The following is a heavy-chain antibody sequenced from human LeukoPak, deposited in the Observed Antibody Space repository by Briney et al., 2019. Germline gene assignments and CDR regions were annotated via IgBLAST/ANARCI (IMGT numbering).Heavy chain of an antibody. CDR1: GGSFSGYY. D-gene: IGHD3-22*01. V-gene: IGHV4-34*01. J-gene: IGHJ3*02. CDR2: INHSGST. Sequence: PSETLSLTCAVYGGSFSGYYWSWIRQPPGKGLEWIGEINHSGSTNYNPSLKSRVTISVDTSKNQFSLKLSSVTAADTAVYYCARVLYYDSSGYYSYDAFDIWGQGTMVTVSS. CDR3: ARVLYYDSSGYYSYDAFDI.